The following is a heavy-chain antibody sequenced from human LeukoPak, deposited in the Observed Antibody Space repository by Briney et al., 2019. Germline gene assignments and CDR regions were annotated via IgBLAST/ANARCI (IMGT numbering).Heavy chain of an antibody. CDR2: IRSKANSYAT. V-gene: IGHV3-73*01. D-gene: IGHD5-18*01. J-gene: IGHJ4*02. Sequence: PGGSLRLSCAASGFTFSGSAMHWVRQASGKGLEWVGRIRSKANSYATAYAASVKGRFTISRDDSKHTAYLQMNSLKTEDTAVYYCTTDQDTAMAQPFDYWGQGTLVTVSS. CDR3: TTDQDTAMAQPFDY. CDR1: GFTFSGSA.